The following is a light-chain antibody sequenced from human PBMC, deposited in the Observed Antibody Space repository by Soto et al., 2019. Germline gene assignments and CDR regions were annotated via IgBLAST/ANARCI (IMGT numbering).Light chain of an antibody. CDR1: QSVISSY. V-gene: IGKV3D-20*01. CDR2: DAS. J-gene: IGKJ5*01. Sequence: EIVLTQSPATLSLSPGERATLSCGASQSVISSYLAWYQQKPGLAPRLLIYDASSRATGIPDRFSGSGSGTDFTLTISRLEPEDFAVHYCQQYGSSPITFGQGTRLEIK. CDR3: QQYGSSPIT.